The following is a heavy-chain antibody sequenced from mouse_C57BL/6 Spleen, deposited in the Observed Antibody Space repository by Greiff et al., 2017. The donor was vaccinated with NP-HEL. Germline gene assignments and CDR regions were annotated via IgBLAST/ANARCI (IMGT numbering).Heavy chain of an antibody. Sequence: EVKLMESEGGLVQPGSSMKLSCTASGFTFSDYYMAWVRQVPEKGLEWVANINYDGSSTYYLDSLKSRFIISRDNAKNILYLQMSSLKSEDTATYYCARGGDYYGSSYLDYWGQGTTLTVSS. J-gene: IGHJ2*01. CDR3: ARGGDYYGSSYLDY. CDR1: GFTFSDYY. D-gene: IGHD1-1*01. V-gene: IGHV5-16*01. CDR2: INYDGSST.